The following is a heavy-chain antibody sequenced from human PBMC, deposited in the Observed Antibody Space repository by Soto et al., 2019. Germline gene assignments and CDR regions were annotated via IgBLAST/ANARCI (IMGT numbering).Heavy chain of an antibody. V-gene: IGHV3-21*01. D-gene: IGHD3-22*01. CDR1: GFTFSSYS. Sequence: GGSLRLSCAASGFTFSSYSMNWVRQAPGKGLEWVSSISSSSYIYYADSVKGRFTISRDNAKNSLYLQMNSLRAADTAVYYCARLAILHYYDSSGYPAPFDYWGQGTMVTVSS. CDR3: ARLAILHYYDSSGYPAPFDY. J-gene: IGHJ4*02. CDR2: ISSSSYI.